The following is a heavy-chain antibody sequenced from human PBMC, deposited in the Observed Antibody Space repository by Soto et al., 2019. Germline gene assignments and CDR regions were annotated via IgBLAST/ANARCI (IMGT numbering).Heavy chain of an antibody. CDR1: GGTFSSYR. J-gene: IGHJ4*02. D-gene: IGHD3-10*01. V-gene: IGHV1-69*01. CDR3: VRDSGAKLSRS. CDR2: IVPIRRAA. Sequence: QVQLVQSGAEVKKTGSSVRVACKASGGTFSSYRLNWLRQAPGHGLEWVGGIVPIRRAAEYAQGFQVRVTITADETTRTSYMELRSLNSQDTAVYCCVRDSGAKLSRSWGQGTLVTVSS.